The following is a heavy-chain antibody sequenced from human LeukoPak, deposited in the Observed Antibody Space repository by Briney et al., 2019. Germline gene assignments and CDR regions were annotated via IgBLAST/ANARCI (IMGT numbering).Heavy chain of an antibody. Sequence: PSETLSLTCTVSGGSISSYYWSWIRQPAGKGLEWIGRIYTSGSTNYNPSLKSRVTMSVDTSKYQFSLKLSSVTAADTAVYYCARDYGGNSNNWFDPWGQGTLVTVSS. CDR1: GGSISSYY. CDR3: ARDYGGNSNNWFDP. CDR2: IYTSGST. D-gene: IGHD4-23*01. V-gene: IGHV4-4*07. J-gene: IGHJ5*02.